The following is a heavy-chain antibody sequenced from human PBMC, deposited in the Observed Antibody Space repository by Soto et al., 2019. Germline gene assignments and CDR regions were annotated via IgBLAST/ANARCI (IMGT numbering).Heavy chain of an antibody. CDR3: AREADCSGGSCYSWNWFDP. J-gene: IGHJ5*02. Sequence: EVQLVESGGGLVQPGGSLRLSCAASGFTFSSYWMSWVRQAPGKGLEWVSYISSSGSTIYYADSVKGRFTISRDNAKNSLYLQMNSLRAEDTAVYYCAREADCSGGSCYSWNWFDPWGQGTLVTVSS. CDR2: ISSSGSTI. D-gene: IGHD2-15*01. V-gene: IGHV3-48*04. CDR1: GFTFSSYW.